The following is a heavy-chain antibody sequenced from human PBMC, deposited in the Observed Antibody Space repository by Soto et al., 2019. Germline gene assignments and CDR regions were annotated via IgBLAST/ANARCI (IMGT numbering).Heavy chain of an antibody. CDR2: IYHSGST. CDR3: ARVGGYYYDSSGYDPAEYFQH. V-gene: IGHV4-4*02. D-gene: IGHD3-22*01. Sequence: PSETLSLTCAVSGGSISSSNWWSWVRQPPGKGLEWIGEIYHSGSTDYNPSLKSRVTISVDKSKNQFSLKLSSVTAADTAVYYCARVGGYYYDSSGYDPAEYFQHWGQGTLVTVSS. J-gene: IGHJ1*01. CDR1: GGSISSSNW.